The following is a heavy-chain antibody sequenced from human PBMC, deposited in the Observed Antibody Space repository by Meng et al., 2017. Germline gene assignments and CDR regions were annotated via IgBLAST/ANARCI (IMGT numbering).Heavy chain of an antibody. J-gene: IGHJ5*02. CDR2: IFYSGST. CDR3: ARLGSCYSCRWFDP. Sequence: QLQLQESVPGLVKPSETLSLTCTVSGDSISSHSYYWGWIRQPPGKALEWIGSIFYSGSTSYNPSLKSRVTISVDTSKNQFSLKVTSVTAADTAVYYCARLGSCYSCRWFDPWGQGTLVTVSS. CDR1: GDSISSHSYY. V-gene: IGHV4-39*01. D-gene: IGHD2-15*01.